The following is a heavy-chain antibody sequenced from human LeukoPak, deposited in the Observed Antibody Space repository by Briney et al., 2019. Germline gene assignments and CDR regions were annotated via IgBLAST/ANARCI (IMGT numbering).Heavy chain of an antibody. CDR2: INPNSGGT. V-gene: IGHV1-2*02. CDR1: GYTLTGYY. CDR3: ARGGSAVEFDY. Sequence: ASVKVSCKASGYTLTGYYMHWVRLAPGPGLEWIGWINPNSGGTNYAQKFQGMVTMTRDTSISTAYMELSRVRSDDTAVYCCARGGSAVEFDYWGQGTLVTVSS. D-gene: IGHD6-19*01. J-gene: IGHJ4*02.